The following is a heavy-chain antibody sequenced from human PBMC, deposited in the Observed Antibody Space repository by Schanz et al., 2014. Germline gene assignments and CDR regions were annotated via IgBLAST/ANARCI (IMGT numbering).Heavy chain of an antibody. Sequence: QVQLLQFGGGVVQPGRSLRLSCAASGFTFSSYAMHWVRQAPGKGLEWVALISNDGSIKYYADSVEGRFTISRDNSRTTHYLQMNSLRTEDTAVYYGASPSGYSGYGAYFDFWGQGTLVTVSS. J-gene: IGHJ4*02. D-gene: IGHD5-12*01. CDR1: GFTFSSYA. CDR2: ISNDGSIK. CDR3: ASPSGYSGYGAYFDF. V-gene: IGHV3-30-3*01.